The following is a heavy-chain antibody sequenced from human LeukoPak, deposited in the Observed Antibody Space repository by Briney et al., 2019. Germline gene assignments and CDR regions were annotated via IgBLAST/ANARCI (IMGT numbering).Heavy chain of an antibody. Sequence: PGRSLRLSCAASGFTFSSYGMHWVRQAPGKGLEWVAVIWYDGSNKYYADSVKGRFTISRDNSKNTFYLRMNSLRAEDTAVYYCARDELGYCSSTSCYPFDYWGQGTLVTVSS. CDR1: GFTFSSYG. D-gene: IGHD2-2*01. V-gene: IGHV3-33*01. CDR2: IWYDGSNK. J-gene: IGHJ4*02. CDR3: ARDELGYCSSTSCYPFDY.